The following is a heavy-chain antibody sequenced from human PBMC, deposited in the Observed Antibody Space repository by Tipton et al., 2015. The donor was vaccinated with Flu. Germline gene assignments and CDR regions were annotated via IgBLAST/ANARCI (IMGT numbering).Heavy chain of an antibody. CDR1: GFTFSNYW. J-gene: IGHJ5*02. D-gene: IGHD6-19*01. V-gene: IGHV3-7*01. Sequence: SLRLSCTASGFTFSNYWMNWVRQTPGKGLEWVATIKQDGGNMYYVDSVKGRFTISRDDAKNSLYMQMNNLRAEDTSVYYCARGSVWYPDHWGPGTPVTVSS. CDR2: IKQDGGNM. CDR3: ARGSVWYPDH.